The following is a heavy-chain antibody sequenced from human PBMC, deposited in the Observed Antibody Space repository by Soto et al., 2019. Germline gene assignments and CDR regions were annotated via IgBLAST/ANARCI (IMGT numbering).Heavy chain of an antibody. CDR1: GYSFTSYW. CDR3: ARLPIVVVPAANTYYYYYYVMDV. CDR2: IYPGDSDT. J-gene: IGHJ6*02. Sequence: PGESLKISCKGSGYSFTSYWIGWVRQMPGKGLEWMGIIYPGDSDTRYSPSFQGQVTISADKSISTAYLQWSSLKASDTAMYYCARLPIVVVPAANTYYYYYYVMDVWGQGTTVTVSS. V-gene: IGHV5-51*01. D-gene: IGHD2-2*01.